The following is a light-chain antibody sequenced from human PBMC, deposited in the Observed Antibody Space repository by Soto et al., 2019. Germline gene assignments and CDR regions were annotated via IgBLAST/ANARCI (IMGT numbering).Light chain of an antibody. CDR1: SSNIGNNY. J-gene: IGLJ1*01. CDR3: GTWDSSLSAGNV. CDR2: DNN. Sequence: QSVLTQPPSVSAAPGQKVTISCSGSSSNIGNNYVSWYQQLPGTAPKLLIYDNNKRPSGIPDRFSGSKSGTSATLGITGLQTGDEADYYCGTWDSSLSAGNVFGTGTKVIVL. V-gene: IGLV1-51*01.